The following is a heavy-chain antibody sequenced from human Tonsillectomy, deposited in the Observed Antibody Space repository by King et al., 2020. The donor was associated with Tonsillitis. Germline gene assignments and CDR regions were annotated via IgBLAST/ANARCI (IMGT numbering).Heavy chain of an antibody. D-gene: IGHD3-3*01. CDR3: ARETSYDFWSGYPNWFDP. Sequence: VQLQESGPGLVKPSQTLSLTCNVSGGSISSGSYYWSWIRQPAGKGLEWIGRIYTSGSTNYNPSLKSRVTMSVATSKNQFSLKRSPVTAADTAAYYCARETSYDFWSGYPNWFDPWGQGTLVTVSS. CDR1: GGSISSGSYY. V-gene: IGHV4-61*02. J-gene: IGHJ5*02. CDR2: IYTSGST.